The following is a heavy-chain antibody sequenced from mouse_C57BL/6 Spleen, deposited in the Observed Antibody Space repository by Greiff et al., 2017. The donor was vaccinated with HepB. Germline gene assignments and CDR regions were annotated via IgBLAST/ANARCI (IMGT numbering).Heavy chain of an antibody. CDR2: ISYDGSN. CDR3: AGGNWEILFAY. D-gene: IGHD4-1*01. V-gene: IGHV3-6*01. J-gene: IGHJ3*01. Sequence: EVQLQESGPGLVKPSQSLSLTCSVTGYSITSGYYWNWIRQFPGNKLEWMGYISYDGSNNYNPSLKNRISITRDTSKNQFFLKLNSVTTEDTATYYCAGGNWEILFAYWGQGTLVTVSA. CDR1: GYSITSGYY.